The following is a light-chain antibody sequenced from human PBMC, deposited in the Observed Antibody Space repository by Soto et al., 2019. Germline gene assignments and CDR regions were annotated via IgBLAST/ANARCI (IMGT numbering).Light chain of an antibody. CDR2: GNS. CDR3: HSYDSSLSGSV. V-gene: IGLV1-40*01. Sequence: QSVLTQLPSVSGAPGQRVTISCTGSSSNIGAGYDVHWYQHLPGTAPKLLIYGNSNRPSGVPDRFSGSKSGTSASLAITGLQAEDEADYYCHSYDSSLSGSVFGGGTKLTVL. J-gene: IGLJ2*01. CDR1: SSNIGAGYD.